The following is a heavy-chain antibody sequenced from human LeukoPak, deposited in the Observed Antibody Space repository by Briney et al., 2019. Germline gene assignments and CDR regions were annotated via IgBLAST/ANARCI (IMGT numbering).Heavy chain of an antibody. CDR3: ARGPEWLQLFDY. V-gene: IGHV4-38-2*02. D-gene: IGHD5-12*01. CDR1: GYSVNNIYY. J-gene: IGHJ4*02. CDR2: IYHSGST. Sequence: SETLSLTCSVSGYSVNNIYYWDWIRQPPGKGLECIGSIYHSGSTYYNPSLKSRVTISVDTSKNQFSLKLSSVTAADTAVYYCARGPEWLQLFDYWGQGTLVTVSS.